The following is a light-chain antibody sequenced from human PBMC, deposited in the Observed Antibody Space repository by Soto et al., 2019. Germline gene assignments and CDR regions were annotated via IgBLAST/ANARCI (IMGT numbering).Light chain of an antibody. CDR1: HSVSSSC. CDR2: GAS. V-gene: IGKV3-20*01. J-gene: IGKJ1*01. CDR3: QHYGTSSWT. Sequence: EIVLTQSPGTLSLSPGERATRSCRPSHSVSSSCLAWYQQNPGQAPRLLIYGASSRATGIPDRFSGSGSATDFTLPISRLEPEDFAVYYCQHYGTSSWTFGQGTKVDI.